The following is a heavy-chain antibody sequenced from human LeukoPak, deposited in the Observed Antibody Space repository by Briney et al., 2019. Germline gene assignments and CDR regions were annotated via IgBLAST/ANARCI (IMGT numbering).Heavy chain of an antibody. Sequence: PSETLSLTCAVYGGSFSGYYWSWIRQPPGKGLEWVEEIKHSGSSNNNPSLKSRVSISVDTSKNQFSPRLSPVTAADTAVYYWARRGSGYSYGLYYWGQGTLVTVSS. CDR2: IKHSGSS. J-gene: IGHJ4*02. CDR3: ARRGSGYSYGLYY. CDR1: GGSFSGYY. V-gene: IGHV4-34*01. D-gene: IGHD5-18*01.